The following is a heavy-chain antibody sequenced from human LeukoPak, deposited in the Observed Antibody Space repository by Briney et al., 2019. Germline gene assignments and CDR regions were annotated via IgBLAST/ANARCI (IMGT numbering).Heavy chain of an antibody. J-gene: IGHJ3*02. Sequence: SETLSLTCAVYGGSFSGYFWSWIRQPPGKGLEWIGDINHNGGTNYNPSLKSRVTISVDTSKNQFSLKLSSVTAADTAVYYCARDGDYYDSSGYYSHDAFDIWGQGTMVTVSS. CDR3: ARDGDYYDSSGYYSHDAFDI. V-gene: IGHV4-34*01. CDR1: GGSFSGYF. D-gene: IGHD3-22*01. CDR2: INHNGGT.